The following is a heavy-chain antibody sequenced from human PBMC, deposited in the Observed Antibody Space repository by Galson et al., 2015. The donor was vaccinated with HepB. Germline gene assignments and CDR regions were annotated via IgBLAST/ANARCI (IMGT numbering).Heavy chain of an antibody. J-gene: IGHJ6*02. V-gene: IGHV3-21*01. Sequence: SLRLSCAASGFTFSSYSMNWVRQAPGKGLEWVSSISSSSSYIYYADSVKGRFTISRDNAKNSLYLQMNSLRAEDTAVYYCARDSVGVVILHYYYGMDVWGQGTTVTVSS. D-gene: IGHD3-3*01. CDR1: GFTFSSYS. CDR3: ARDSVGVVILHYYYGMDV. CDR2: ISSSSSYI.